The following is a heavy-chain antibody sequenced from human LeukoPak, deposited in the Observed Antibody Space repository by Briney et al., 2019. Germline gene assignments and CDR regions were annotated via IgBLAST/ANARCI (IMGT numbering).Heavy chain of an antibody. V-gene: IGHV1-46*01. Sequence: ASVKVSCKASGYTFTSYYMHWVRQAPGQGLEWMGIINPSGGSTSYARKFQGRATMTRDTSTSTVYMELSSLRSEDTAVYYCARDLPAAYNWNDGAYYYYYGMDVWGQGTTVTVSS. J-gene: IGHJ6*02. CDR1: GYTFTSYY. D-gene: IGHD1-1*01. CDR2: INPSGGST. CDR3: ARDLPAAYNWNDGAYYYYYGMDV.